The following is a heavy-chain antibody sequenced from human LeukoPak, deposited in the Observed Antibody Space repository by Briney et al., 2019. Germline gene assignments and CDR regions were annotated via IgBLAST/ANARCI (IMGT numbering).Heavy chain of an antibody. CDR3: ARNSREWFGELYAFDI. D-gene: IGHD3-10*01. V-gene: IGHV1-46*01. Sequence: ASVKVSCKASGYTFTSYYIHWVRQAPGQGLEWMGRINPSGGSTSYAQKFQDRVTMTRDTSTTTAYMELSSLRSEDTAVYYCARNSREWFGELYAFDIWGQGTMVTVSS. CDR2: INPSGGST. CDR1: GYTFTSYY. J-gene: IGHJ3*02.